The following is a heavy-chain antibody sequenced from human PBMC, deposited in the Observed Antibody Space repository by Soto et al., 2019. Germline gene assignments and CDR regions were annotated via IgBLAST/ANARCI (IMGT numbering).Heavy chain of an antibody. CDR2: IGGNTESGTT. J-gene: IGHJ5*02. D-gene: IGHD3-16*01. CDR3: TVGGGGSASPHWVDP. Sequence: DVLLVESGGGLVEPGGSLRLSCAASGFTFYKAFLSWVRQAPGKGLEWVGQIGGNTESGTTKNPAPVRGRFTISRHYSRNTMDLQVNSLKTEDTAVYYCTVGGGGSASPHWVDPSGQG. V-gene: IGHV3-15*04. CDR1: GFTFYKAF.